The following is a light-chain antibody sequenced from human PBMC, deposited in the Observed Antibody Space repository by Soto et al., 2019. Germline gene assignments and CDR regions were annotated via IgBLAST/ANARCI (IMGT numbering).Light chain of an antibody. CDR3: LQDYNYPRT. Sequence: AIQMTQSPSSLSASVGERVTITCQASQGIRNDLGWYQQKPGKAPKLLIYTASRLQSGVPSRFSGSGSGTDFTLTISSLQPEDFATYYCLQDYNYPRTFGQGTKVEIK. CDR1: QGIRND. J-gene: IGKJ1*01. CDR2: TAS. V-gene: IGKV1-6*01.